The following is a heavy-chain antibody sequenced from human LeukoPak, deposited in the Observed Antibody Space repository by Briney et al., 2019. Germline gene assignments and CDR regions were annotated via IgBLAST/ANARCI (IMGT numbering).Heavy chain of an antibody. CDR3: ARFGGYSYGSGYYYFDY. V-gene: IGHV4-39*01. Sequence: SGTLSLTCTVSGGSISSSSYFWGWIRQPPGKGLEWIGSIFYSGSTYYNPSLNSRVTISIDTSKNQFSLKLSSVTAADTAVYYCARFGGYSYGSGYYYFDYWGQGTLVTVSS. D-gene: IGHD5-18*01. CDR2: IFYSGST. J-gene: IGHJ4*02. CDR1: GGSISSSSYF.